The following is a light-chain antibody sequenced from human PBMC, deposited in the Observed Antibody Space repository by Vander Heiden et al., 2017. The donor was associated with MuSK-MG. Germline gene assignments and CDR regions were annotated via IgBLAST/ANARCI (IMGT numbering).Light chain of an antibody. CDR1: SSDVGGYNY. CDR3: SSYTGGDSVV. J-gene: IGLJ2*01. CDR2: EVS. V-gene: IGLV2-8*01. Sequence: VLTECLSPSSSPRQSVTISCTGTSSDVGGYNYVSWYQQHPGKAPKLMIYEVSKRPSGVSDRFSVSKSGNTASLTVSGLRGEDEADYYGSSYTGGDSVVFGGGTKLTVL.